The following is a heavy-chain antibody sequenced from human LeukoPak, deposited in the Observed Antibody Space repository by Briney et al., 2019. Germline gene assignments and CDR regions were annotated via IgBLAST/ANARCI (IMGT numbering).Heavy chain of an antibody. CDR3: AKGGGSTSWKIDY. CDR1: GFTFSIYA. Sequence: GGSLRLSCAASGFTFSIYAMKWVGQTPGKGLEWVSSMSGNGDTYYADSVQGRFTISRDDSKNTLYLQMNSLRAEDSAIYYCAKGGGSTSWKIDYWGQGTLVTVSS. V-gene: IGHV3-23*01. CDR2: MSGNGDT. J-gene: IGHJ4*02. D-gene: IGHD2-2*01.